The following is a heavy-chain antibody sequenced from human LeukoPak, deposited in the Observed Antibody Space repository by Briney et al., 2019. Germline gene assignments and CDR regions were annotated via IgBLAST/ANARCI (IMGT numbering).Heavy chain of an antibody. V-gene: IGHV3-23*01. Sequence: GGSLRLSCAASGFTFSSYAMSWVRQAPGKGLEWVSAISGSGGSTYYADSVKGRFTISRDNSKNTLYLQMNSLRAEDTAVYYCAKDLASTSPGYNYGMNVWGKGTTVTVSS. CDR1: GFTFSSYA. D-gene: IGHD5-24*01. CDR2: ISGSGGST. J-gene: IGHJ6*04. CDR3: AKDLASTSPGYNYGMNV.